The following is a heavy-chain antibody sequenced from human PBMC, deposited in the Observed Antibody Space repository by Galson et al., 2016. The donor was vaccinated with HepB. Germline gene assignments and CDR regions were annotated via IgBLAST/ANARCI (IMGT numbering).Heavy chain of an antibody. V-gene: IGHV2-5*02. CDR1: GFSLSSNDVD. J-gene: IGHJ4*02. CDR3: VHRRSRTYYFDY. Sequence: PALVKPTQTLTLTCTVSGFSLSSNDVDVGWIRQPPGKALEWLALIYWDDDKRHSTSLKNRLTITKDTSKNQVVLTMTNMDPVDTATYYCVHRRSRTYYFDYWGQGTLVTVSS. CDR2: IYWDDDK.